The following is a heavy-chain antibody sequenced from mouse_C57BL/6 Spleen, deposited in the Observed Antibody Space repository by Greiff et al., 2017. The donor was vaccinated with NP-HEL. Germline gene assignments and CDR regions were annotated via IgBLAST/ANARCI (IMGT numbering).Heavy chain of an antibody. V-gene: IGHV14-1*01. D-gene: IGHD2-10*01. Sequence: EVQLQQSGAELVRPGASVKLSCTASGFNIKDYYMHWVKQRPEQGLEWIGRIDPEDGDTEYATKFQGKATMTADTSSNTAYLQLSSLTSEDTAVYYCTTAYYGNLFAYWGQGTLVTVSA. CDR1: GFNIKDYY. CDR3: TTAYYGNLFAY. CDR2: IDPEDGDT. J-gene: IGHJ3*01.